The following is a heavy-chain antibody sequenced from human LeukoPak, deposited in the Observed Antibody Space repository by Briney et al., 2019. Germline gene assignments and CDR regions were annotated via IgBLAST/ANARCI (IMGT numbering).Heavy chain of an antibody. CDR3: AREDYYGSGSSIYYYYGMDV. Sequence: SETLSLTCAVYGGSFSGYYWSWIRQPPGKGLEWIGEINHSGSTNYNPSLKSRVTISVDTSKNQFSLKLSSVTAADTAVYYCAREDYYGSGSSIYYYYGMDVWGQGTTVTVSS. J-gene: IGHJ6*02. CDR1: GGSFSGYY. CDR2: INHSGST. V-gene: IGHV4-34*01. D-gene: IGHD3-10*01.